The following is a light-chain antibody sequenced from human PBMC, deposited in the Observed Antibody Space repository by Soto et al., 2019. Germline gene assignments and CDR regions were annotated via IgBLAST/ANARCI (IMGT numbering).Light chain of an antibody. CDR3: QQYASAPLT. Sequence: EIVLTQSPGTLSLSPGERATLSCRASQTVSKNYLAWYQHKPGQPPRLLIYDASDRATGVPDRFSGSGSGTDFTLTISSLQPEDSAVDYCQQYASAPLTFGQGTKVEIK. J-gene: IGKJ1*01. V-gene: IGKV3-20*01. CDR1: QTVSKNY. CDR2: DAS.